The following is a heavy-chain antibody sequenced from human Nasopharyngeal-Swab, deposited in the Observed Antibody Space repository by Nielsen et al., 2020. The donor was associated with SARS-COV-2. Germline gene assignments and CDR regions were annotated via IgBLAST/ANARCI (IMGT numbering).Heavy chain of an antibody. V-gene: IGHV4-39*01. J-gene: IGHJ6*03. CDR3: ARSPHYYYYMDV. Sequence: WIRQPPGKGLQWVGSVYYTGSTYYNPSLKSRATISVDTSQNQFSLKLRSATAADTAVYYCARSPHYYYYMDVWGTGTTVTVSS. CDR2: VYYTGST.